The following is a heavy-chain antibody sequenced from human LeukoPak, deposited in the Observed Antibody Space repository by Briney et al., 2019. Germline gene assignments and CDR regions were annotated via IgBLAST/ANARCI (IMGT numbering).Heavy chain of an antibody. CDR3: ARDRHWTNDWVFDF. CDR2: IYYSGTT. CDR1: GGSISSSNW. D-gene: IGHD1/OR15-1a*01. Sequence: SGTLSLTCAVSGGSISSSNWWSWVRQPPGKGLEWIGYIYYSGTTDYNPSLKSRVTISVDTSKNQFSLKLRSVTAADTAVYYCARDRHWTNDWVFDFWGQGTPVTVSS. V-gene: IGHV4-4*02. J-gene: IGHJ4*02.